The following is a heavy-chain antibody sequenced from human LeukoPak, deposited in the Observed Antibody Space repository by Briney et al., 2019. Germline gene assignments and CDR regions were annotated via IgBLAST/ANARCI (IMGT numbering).Heavy chain of an antibody. V-gene: IGHV4-4*07. CDR1: GGSISSYY. CDR2: IYTSGST. D-gene: IGHD2-15*01. J-gene: IGHJ6*03. CDR3: ARRGYGSGGSCLPPFFYYYYYMDV. Sequence: SETLSLTCTVSGGSISSYYWSWIRQPAGKGLEWIGRIYTSGSTNYNPSLKSRVTMSVDTSKNQFSLKLSSVTAADTAVYYCARRGYGSGGSCLPPFFYYYYYMDVWGKGTTVTVSS.